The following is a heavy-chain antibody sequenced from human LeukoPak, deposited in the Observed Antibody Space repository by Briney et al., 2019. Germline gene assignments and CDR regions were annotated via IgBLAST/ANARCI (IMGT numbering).Heavy chain of an antibody. J-gene: IGHJ5*02. D-gene: IGHD6-13*01. CDR2: INHSGST. CDR3: ARRSMDSSSDKTWLDP. CDR1: GGSFSGYY. V-gene: IGHV4-34*01. Sequence: SETLSLTCAVYGGSFSGYYWSWIRQPPGKGLEWIGEINHSGSTNYNPSLKSRVTISVDTSKNQFSLKLSSVTAADTAVYYCARRSMDSSSDKTWLDPWGQGTLVTVSS.